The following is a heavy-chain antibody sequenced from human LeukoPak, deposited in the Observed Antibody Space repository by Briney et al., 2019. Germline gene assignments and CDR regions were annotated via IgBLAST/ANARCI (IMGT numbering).Heavy chain of an antibody. Sequence: GGSLRLSCAASGFTFSSYAMSWVRQAPGKGLEWVSAMSGRGGRTYYADSVKGRFTISRDSSKNTLYLQMNSLRAEDTALYYCARGGELLRYFDWLSYWGQGTLITVSS. CDR2: MSGRGGRT. CDR3: ARGGELLRYFDWLSY. D-gene: IGHD3-9*01. J-gene: IGHJ4*02. CDR1: GFTFSSYA. V-gene: IGHV3-23*01.